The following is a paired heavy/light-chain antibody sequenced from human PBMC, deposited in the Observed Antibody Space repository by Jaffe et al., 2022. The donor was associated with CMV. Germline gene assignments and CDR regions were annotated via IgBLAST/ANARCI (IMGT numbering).Light chain of an antibody. CDR1: QNIGSY. Sequence: DIQMTQSPSSLSASVGDRVTITCRASQNIGSYLNWYQHKPGQAPTLLIYAASYLQSGVPSRFSGSGSGTDFTLTISSLQPEDFATYYCQQSYDIPPLFGPGTKVDI. J-gene: IGKJ3*01. V-gene: IGKV1-39*01. CDR2: AAS. CDR3: QQSYDIPPL.
Heavy chain of an antibody. Sequence: QVQLVQPGAEVERPGASVKVSCKASGYTFTSSYVHWVRQAPGQGLEWMGRINPNSGATNFAQRFQGWVTLTVDTSISTVYMELSRLKSDDTAIYYCAREASYSIIWARNPKYYYYMDVWGRGTTVSVSS. D-gene: IGHD4-4*01. J-gene: IGHJ6*03. V-gene: IGHV1-2*04. CDR2: INPNSGAT. CDR1: GYTFTSSY. CDR3: AREASYSIIWARNPKYYYYMDV.